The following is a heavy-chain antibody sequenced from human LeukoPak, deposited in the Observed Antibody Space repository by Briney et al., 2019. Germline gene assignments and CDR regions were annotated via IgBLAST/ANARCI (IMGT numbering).Heavy chain of an antibody. CDR2: MNPNSGNT. V-gene: IGHV1-8*03. CDR3: ARDPKWQGYYYYMDV. D-gene: IGHD5-12*01. J-gene: IGHJ6*03. Sequence: ASVKVSCKASGYTFTSYDINWVRQATGQGLEWMGWMNPNSGNTGYAQKFQGRVTITRNTSISTAYMELSSLRSEDTAVYYCARDPKWQGYYYYMDVWGKGTTVTVSS. CDR1: GYTFTSYD.